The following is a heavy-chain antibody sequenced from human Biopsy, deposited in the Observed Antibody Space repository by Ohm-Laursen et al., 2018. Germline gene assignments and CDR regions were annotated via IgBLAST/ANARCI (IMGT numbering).Heavy chain of an antibody. V-gene: IGHV4-4*07. D-gene: IGHD5-12*01. J-gene: IGHJ4*02. Sequence: SDTLSLTWAVSGGSVSGYYWNWIRLPVGKGLEWIGRLYTSGSTKYNPSLKSRVTVSVDTSRNQFSLRLSSVTAADTAVYYCARLGSGDYFPTFFDFWGQGALVTVSS. CDR3: ARLGSGDYFPTFFDF. CDR2: LYTSGST. CDR1: GGSVSGYY.